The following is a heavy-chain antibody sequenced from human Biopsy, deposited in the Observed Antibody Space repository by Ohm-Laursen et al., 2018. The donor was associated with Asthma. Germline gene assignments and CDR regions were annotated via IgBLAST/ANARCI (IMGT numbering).Heavy chain of an antibody. CDR1: GFTFRSYA. J-gene: IGHJ4*02. CDR2: GGSYYDGGLK. D-gene: IGHD3-3*01. V-gene: IGHV3-30-3*01. CDR3: ARDVMEWYLPAFDF. Sequence: SLRLSCTASGFTFRSYAMHRVRQAPGKGLEWVAVGGSYYDGGLKYYADSVNGRFTVSRDDSKNTLYLQMNSLRPDDTAVYYCARDVMEWYLPAFDFWGQGTLVTVSS.